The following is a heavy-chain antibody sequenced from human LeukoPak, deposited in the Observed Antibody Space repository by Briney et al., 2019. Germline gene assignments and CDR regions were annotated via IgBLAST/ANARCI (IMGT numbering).Heavy chain of an antibody. Sequence: PSETLSLTCTVSGGSISSYYWSWIRQPAGKGLEWIGRIYTSGSTNYNPSLKSRVTMSVDTSKNQFSLKLSSVTAADTAVYYCVRDEVYSSSWYYFDYWGQGTLVTVSS. CDR3: VRDEVYSSSWYYFDY. CDR2: IYTSGST. V-gene: IGHV4-4*07. D-gene: IGHD6-13*01. CDR1: GGSISSYY. J-gene: IGHJ4*02.